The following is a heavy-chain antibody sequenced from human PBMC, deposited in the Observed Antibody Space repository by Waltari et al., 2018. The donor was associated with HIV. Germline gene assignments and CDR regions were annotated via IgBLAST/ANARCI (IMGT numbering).Heavy chain of an antibody. CDR2: MNPNRGKT. Sequence: QVQLVQSGAEVKKPGASVKVSCKASGYSFTSYAITWMRKATGQGLEWMGWMNPNRGKTGDAQKFQGRVTMTRNTSISTAYMELSSLRSEDTAVYYCARGVRYCSGGSCYVAWFDPWGQGTLVTVSS. J-gene: IGHJ5*02. CDR1: GYSFTSYA. V-gene: IGHV1-8*01. D-gene: IGHD2-15*01. CDR3: ARGVRYCSGGSCYVAWFDP.